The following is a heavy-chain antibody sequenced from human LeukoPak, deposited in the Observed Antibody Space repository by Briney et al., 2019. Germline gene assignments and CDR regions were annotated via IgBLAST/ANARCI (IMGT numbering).Heavy chain of an antibody. J-gene: IGHJ5*02. CDR3: VGVRWFGGSNWFDP. CDR2: ISSNGGST. V-gene: IGHV3-64D*09. Sequence: GGSLRLSCSASGFTFSTSAMHWVRQPPGKGLEYVSAISSNGGSTYYADSVKGRFTISRDNSKNTLHLQMSSLRAEDTAVYYCVGVRWFGGSNWFDPWGQGTLVTVSS. CDR1: GFTFSTSA. D-gene: IGHD3-10*01.